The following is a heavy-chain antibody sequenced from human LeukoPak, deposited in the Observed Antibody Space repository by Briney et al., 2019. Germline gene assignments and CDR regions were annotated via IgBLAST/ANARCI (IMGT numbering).Heavy chain of an antibody. CDR3: ARDRGYCSSTSCYTLDY. J-gene: IGHJ4*02. Sequence: GGSLRLSCAASGFTFSSYAMSWVRQAPGKGLEWVSAISGSGGSTYYADSVKGRFTISRDNAKNSLYLQMNSLRAEDTAVYYCARDRGYCSSTSCYTLDYWGQGTLVTVSS. CDR1: GFTFSSYA. D-gene: IGHD2-2*01. V-gene: IGHV3-23*01. CDR2: ISGSGGST.